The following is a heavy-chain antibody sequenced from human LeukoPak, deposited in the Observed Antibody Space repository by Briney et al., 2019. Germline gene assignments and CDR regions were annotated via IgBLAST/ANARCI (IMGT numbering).Heavy chain of an antibody. CDR3: ARAPTPYFTYYMDV. Sequence: GGSLRLSCAAAGFSFSGFGMNWVRQAPGKGLEWISYIGSSGSAGGNIYYAVSVKGRFTVSRDNAKDSLFLQMNSLQDADTAVYYCARAPTPYFTYYMDVWGKGTTVTVSS. D-gene: IGHD2-21*01. J-gene: IGHJ6*03. V-gene: IGHV3-48*02. CDR1: GFSFSGFG. CDR2: IGSSGSAGGNI.